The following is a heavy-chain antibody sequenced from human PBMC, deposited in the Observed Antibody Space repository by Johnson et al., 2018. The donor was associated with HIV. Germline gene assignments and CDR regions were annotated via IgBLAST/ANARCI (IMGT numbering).Heavy chain of an antibody. D-gene: IGHD6-6*01. CDR2: ISFDGSNK. V-gene: IGHV3-30*03. J-gene: IGHJ3*02. CDR3: VREGYSSSSDAFDI. CDR1: GFTFSSYW. Sequence: QVQLVESGGGLVQPGGSLRLSCAASGFTFSSYWMHWVRQAPGKGLAWLAFISFDGSNKYFGGSVEGRFDISRENSKNSHYLHMNSLRPEDTAIYYCVREGYSSSSDAFDIWGQGTMVTVSS.